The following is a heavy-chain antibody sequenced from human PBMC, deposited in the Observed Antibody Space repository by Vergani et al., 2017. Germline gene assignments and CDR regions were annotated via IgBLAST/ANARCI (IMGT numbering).Heavy chain of an antibody. CDR2: ISWNSGSI. D-gene: IGHD3-10*01. CDR3: AKAIRNYYYIDV. CDR1: GFTFDDYA. V-gene: IGHV3-9*01. Sequence: EVQLVESGGGLVQPGRSLRLSCAASGFTFDDYAMHWVRQAPGKGLEWVSGISWNSGSIDYADSVKGRFTISRDNAKNSLYLQMNSLRAEDTAVYYCAKAIRNYYYIDVWGKGP. J-gene: IGHJ6*03.